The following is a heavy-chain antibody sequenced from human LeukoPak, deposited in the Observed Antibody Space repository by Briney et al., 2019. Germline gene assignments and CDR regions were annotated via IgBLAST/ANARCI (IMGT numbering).Heavy chain of an antibody. Sequence: PGGSLRLSCAASGFTFSSYSMNWVRQAPGKGLEWVSSISSSSSYIYYADSVKGRFTISRDNAKNSLYLQMNSLRAEDTAVYYCARDVGYCSGGSCYYFDYWGQGTLVTVSS. CDR3: ARDVGYCSGGSCYYFDY. J-gene: IGHJ4*02. CDR2: ISSSSSYI. V-gene: IGHV3-21*01. D-gene: IGHD2-15*01. CDR1: GFTFSSYS.